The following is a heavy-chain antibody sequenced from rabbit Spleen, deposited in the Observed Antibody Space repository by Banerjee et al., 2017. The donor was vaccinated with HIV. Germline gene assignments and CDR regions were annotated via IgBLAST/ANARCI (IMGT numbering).Heavy chain of an antibody. CDR1: GVSFSGNSY. Sequence: QEQLEESGGDLVKPGASLTLTCIASGVSFSGNSYMCWVRQAPGKGLEWIACIDTGSSAFTYFASWAKGRFTISKTSSTTVTLQMTRLTAADTATYFCARDTASSFSSYGMDLWGPGTLVTVS. D-gene: IGHD8-1*01. CDR2: IDTGSSAFT. V-gene: IGHV1S45*01. J-gene: IGHJ6*01. CDR3: ARDTASSFSSYGMDL.